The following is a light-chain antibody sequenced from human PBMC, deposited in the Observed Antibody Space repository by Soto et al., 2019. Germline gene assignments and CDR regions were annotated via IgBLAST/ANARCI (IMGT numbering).Light chain of an antibody. CDR2: GAS. Sequence: DIVLTQSPGTLSLSPGERATLSCRASQSVTSSYVAWYQQKPGQAPRLLIYGASSRATGIPDRFTGSGSGTDFTLTISRLEPEDFAVYYCQQYGSSPWTFGQGTKVDI. J-gene: IGKJ1*01. CDR3: QQYGSSPWT. CDR1: QSVTSSY. V-gene: IGKV3-20*01.